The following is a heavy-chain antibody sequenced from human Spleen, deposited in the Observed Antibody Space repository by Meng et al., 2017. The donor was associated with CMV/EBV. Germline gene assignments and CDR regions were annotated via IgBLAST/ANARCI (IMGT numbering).Heavy chain of an antibody. CDR3: ARMPAALGGGGWFDP. CDR2: ISSSGSTI. D-gene: IGHD2-2*01. V-gene: IGHV3-48*03. CDR1: GFTFSSYE. Sequence: GESLKISCAASGFTFSSYEMNWVRQAPGKGLEWVSYISSSGSTIYYADSVKGRFTISRDNAKNSLYLQMNSLRAEDTAVYYCARMPAALGGGGWFDPWGQGTLVTVSS. J-gene: IGHJ5*02.